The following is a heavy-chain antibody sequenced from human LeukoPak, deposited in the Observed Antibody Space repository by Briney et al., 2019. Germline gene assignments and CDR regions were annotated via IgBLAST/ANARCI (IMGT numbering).Heavy chain of an antibody. V-gene: IGHV1-69*13. D-gene: IGHD3-3*01. J-gene: IGHJ4*02. CDR2: IIPIFGTA. CDR3: ARPQYYDFWSGYCPFDY. CDR1: GGTFSSYA. Sequence: ASVKVSRKASGGTFSSYAISWVRQAPGQGLEWMGGIIPIFGTANYAQKFQGRVTITADESTSTAYMELSSLRSEDTAVYYCARPQYYDFWSGYCPFDYWGQGTLVTVSS.